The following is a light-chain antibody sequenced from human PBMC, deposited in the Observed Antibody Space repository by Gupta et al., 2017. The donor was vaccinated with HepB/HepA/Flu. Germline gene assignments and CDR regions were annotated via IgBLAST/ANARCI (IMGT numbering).Light chain of an antibody. CDR3: HQYGSSPYT. CDR2: GAS. V-gene: IGKV3-20*01. J-gene: IGKJ2*01. CDR1: QSVGSNY. Sequence: IVLTQSPRTLSLSAGERATLSCSASQSVGSNYLAWYQQKPGQAPRLLIYGASSRSTGIPGRISGSWSATDFTLTISRLEPEDFAVYHCHQYGSSPYTFGQGAKLEI.